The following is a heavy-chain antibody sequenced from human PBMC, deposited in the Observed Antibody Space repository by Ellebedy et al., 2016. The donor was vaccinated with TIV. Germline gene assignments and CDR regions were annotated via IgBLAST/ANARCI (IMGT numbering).Heavy chain of an antibody. J-gene: IGHJ6*02. D-gene: IGHD5-24*01. CDR3: ARGGRDKYVMDV. CDR2: ISSDLRYI. V-gene: IGHV3-21*01. CDR1: GFTLHKCR. Sequence: GESLKISCVASGFTLHKCRLNWIRQAPGKGLEWVSSISSDLRYINYTGSVKGRFTISRDNAENTVYLQVNSLRAEDTAVYYCARGGRDKYVMDVWGQGTTVTVSS.